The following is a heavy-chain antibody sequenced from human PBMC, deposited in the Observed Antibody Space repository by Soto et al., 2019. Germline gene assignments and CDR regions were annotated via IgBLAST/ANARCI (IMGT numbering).Heavy chain of an antibody. CDR3: ARGMTTVTTFDY. CDR1: GGSIRSGGYS. D-gene: IGHD4-17*01. J-gene: IGHJ4*02. CDR2: IYHSGST. V-gene: IGHV4-30-2*01. Sequence: QLQLQESGSGLVKPSQTLSLTCAGSGGSIRSGGYSWSWFRQPTGKGLVWIGYIYHSGSTYYNPSLKSRVTKSVDRSKNQVSLKLSYVTAADTAGYYCARGMTTVTTFDYWGQGTLVTVSS.